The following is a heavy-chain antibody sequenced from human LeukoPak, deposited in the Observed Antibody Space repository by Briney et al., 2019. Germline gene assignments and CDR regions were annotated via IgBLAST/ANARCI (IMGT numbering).Heavy chain of an antibody. CDR2: IYTSGST. D-gene: IGHD6-19*01. CDR1: GGSISSYY. J-gene: IGHJ5*02. Sequence: SSETLSLTCTVSGGSISSYYWSWIRQPAGKGLEWIGRIYTSGSTNYNPSLKSRVTMSVDTSKNQFSLKLSSVTAADTAVYYCARGPSGCVFRGFDPWGQGTLVTVSS. V-gene: IGHV4-4*07. CDR3: ARGPSGCVFRGFDP.